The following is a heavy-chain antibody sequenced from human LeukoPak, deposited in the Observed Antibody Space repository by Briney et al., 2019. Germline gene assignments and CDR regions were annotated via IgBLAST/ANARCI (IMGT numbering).Heavy chain of an antibody. V-gene: IGHV3-21*01. D-gene: IGHD2-2*01. J-gene: IGHJ4*02. Sequence: GGSLRLSCAASGFTFSSYWMSWVRQAPGKGLEWVSSISSSSSYIYYADSVKGRFTISRDNAKNSLYLQMNSLRAEDTAVYYCAKSRWKYCSSTSCYFDYWGQGTLVTVSS. CDR2: ISSSSSYI. CDR1: GFTFSSYW. CDR3: AKSRWKYCSSTSCYFDY.